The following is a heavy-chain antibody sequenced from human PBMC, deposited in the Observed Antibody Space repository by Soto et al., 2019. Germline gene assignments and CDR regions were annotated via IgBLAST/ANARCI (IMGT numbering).Heavy chain of an antibody. CDR2: INHSGST. V-gene: IGHV4-34*01. CDR3: ARDKITGLFDY. D-gene: IGHD2-8*02. CDR1: GGSFSGYY. Sequence: QVQLQQWGAGLLKPSETLCLTCAVYGGSFSGYYWTWIRQPPGTGLEWIGEINHSGSTNYNPSLKSRVTISVDTSKNQFSLKLTSVTAADTAVYYCARDKITGLFDYWGQGTLVTVSS. J-gene: IGHJ4*02.